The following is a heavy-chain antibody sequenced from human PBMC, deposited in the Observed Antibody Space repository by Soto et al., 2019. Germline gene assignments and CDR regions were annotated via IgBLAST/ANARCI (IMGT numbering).Heavy chain of an antibody. V-gene: IGHV4-38-2*01. CDR3: ERTDRGEYYLY. D-gene: IGHD2-21*01. CDR1: GYSIISGYH. CDR2: IFHTGTT. Sequence: SVRLWLTGAVSGYSIISGYHWSWIRQPPGPGLEWVASIFHTGTTYYNPSLTSRVTISVDTSKNQFSLKLNSVTAADASVYYCERTDRGEYYLYCGKRMRVT. J-gene: IGHJ4*02.